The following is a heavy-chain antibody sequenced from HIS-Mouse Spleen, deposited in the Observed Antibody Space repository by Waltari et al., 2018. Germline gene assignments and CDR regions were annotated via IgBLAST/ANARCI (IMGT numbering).Heavy chain of an antibody. V-gene: IGHV4-39*07. CDR1: GGSISSSTYY. CDR3: AREIPYSSSWYDWYFDL. D-gene: IGHD6-13*01. Sequence: QLQLQESGPGLVKPSETLSLTCTVPGGSISSSTYYWGWSSQPPGKGLEWIGSIYYSGSTYYNPSLKSRVTISVDTSKNQFSLKLSSVTAADTAVYYCAREIPYSSSWYDWYFDLWGRGTLVTVSS. J-gene: IGHJ2*01. CDR2: IYYSGST.